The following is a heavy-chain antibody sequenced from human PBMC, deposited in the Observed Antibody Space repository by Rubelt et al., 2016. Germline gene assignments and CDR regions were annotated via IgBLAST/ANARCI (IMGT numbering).Heavy chain of an antibody. J-gene: IGHJ4*02. CDR3: ASDPTTAQAIDY. CDR2: IHTDGSNI. Sequence: EVQLVESGGGLIQPGGSLRLSCVASGFTVCSVWMHWVRQVPGKGLVWVSQIHTDGSNIRYADSVKGRFTISRDNAKNTVYRQMNSLRDEDTGVYDCASDPTTAQAIDYWGQGTLVTVSS. D-gene: IGHD1-1*01. V-gene: IGHV3-74*02. CDR1: GFTVCSVW.